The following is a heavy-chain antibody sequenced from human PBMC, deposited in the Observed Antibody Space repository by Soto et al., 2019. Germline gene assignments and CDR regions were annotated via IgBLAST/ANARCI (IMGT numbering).Heavy chain of an antibody. Sequence: SVKASCKASGGTFAGYAISWVRQAPGQGLERMGGIIPIFVTANYAQKFQGRVTITADESTSTAYMELSSLRSEDTAVYYCARAYGAPRRLGREYSSSWAPTQFEPSFDYWGHGTLVTVSS. CDR3: ARAYGAPRRLGREYSSSWAPTQFEPSFDY. V-gene: IGHV1-69*13. CDR2: IIPIFVTA. J-gene: IGHJ4*01. D-gene: IGHD6-13*01. CDR1: GGTFAGYA.